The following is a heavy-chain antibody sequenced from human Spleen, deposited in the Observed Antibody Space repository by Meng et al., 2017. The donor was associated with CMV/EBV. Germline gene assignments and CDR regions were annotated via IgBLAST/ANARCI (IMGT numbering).Heavy chain of an antibody. D-gene: IGHD1-26*01. CDR2: ISAYNGNT. Sequence: ASVKVSCKASGYTFTSYGISWVRQAPGQGLEWMGWISAYNGNTNYAQKLQGRVTMTTDTSTNTVYMDLRSLRSDDTAVYYCARSRGSYSLDYWGQGTLVTVSS. J-gene: IGHJ4*02. V-gene: IGHV1-18*01. CDR1: GYTFTSYG. CDR3: ARSRGSYSLDY.